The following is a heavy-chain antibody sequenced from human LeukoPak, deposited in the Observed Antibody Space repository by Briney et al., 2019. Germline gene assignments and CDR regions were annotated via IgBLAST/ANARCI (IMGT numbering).Heavy chain of an antibody. J-gene: IGHJ4*02. CDR2: ISGSSDNT. CDR3: AKDPINWGSIYFDC. D-gene: IGHD7-27*01. CDR1: GFTFSNYA. V-gene: IGHV3-23*01. Sequence: GTSLRLSCEASGFTFSNYAMSWVRQAPGKGLEWVSSISGSSDNTNYADSVKGRFTISRDNSKNILYLQMNSLTAEDTAVYWCAKDPINWGSIYFDCWGQGTLVTASS.